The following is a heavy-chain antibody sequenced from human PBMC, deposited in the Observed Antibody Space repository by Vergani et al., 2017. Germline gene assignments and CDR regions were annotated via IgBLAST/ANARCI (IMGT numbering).Heavy chain of an antibody. D-gene: IGHD6-13*01. CDR3: AREGGIAAAGTGLGYGMDF. Sequence: EVQLVESGGGLVQPGGSLRLSCAASGFTFSSYWMHWVRQAPGKGLVWVSRINSDGSSTSYADSVKGRFTISSENAKNTLYLQMNSLRAEDTAVYYCAREGGIAAAGTGLGYGMDFWGQGTTVTVSS. V-gene: IGHV3-74*01. CDR1: GFTFSSYW. CDR2: INSDGSST. J-gene: IGHJ6*02.